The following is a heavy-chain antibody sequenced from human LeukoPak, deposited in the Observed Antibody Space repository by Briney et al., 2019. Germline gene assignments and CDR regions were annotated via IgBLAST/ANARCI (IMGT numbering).Heavy chain of an antibody. V-gene: IGHV4-39*01. CDR3: ARASPPYYFDY. CDR1: GGSISSGGYY. Sequence: PSETLSLTCTVSGGSISSGGYYWSWIRQPPGKGLEWIGSIYYSGSTYYNPSLKSRVTISVDTSKNQFSLKLSSVTAADTAVYYCARASPPYYFDYWGQGTLVTVSS. J-gene: IGHJ4*02. CDR2: IYYSGST.